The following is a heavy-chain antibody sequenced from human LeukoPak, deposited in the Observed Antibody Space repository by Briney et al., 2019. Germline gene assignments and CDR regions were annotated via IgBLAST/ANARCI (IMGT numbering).Heavy chain of an antibody. J-gene: IGHJ4*02. CDR1: GFTFSSYW. CDR3: ARGRSSSWYLE. CDR2: IKQDGSEK. D-gene: IGHD6-13*01. Sequence: GGSLRLSCAASGFTFSSYWMSWVRQAPGKGLEWVANIKQDGSEKYYVDSVKGRFTISRDNAKNSLYLQMNSLRAGDTAVYYCARGRSSSWYLEWGQGTLVTVSS. V-gene: IGHV3-7*01.